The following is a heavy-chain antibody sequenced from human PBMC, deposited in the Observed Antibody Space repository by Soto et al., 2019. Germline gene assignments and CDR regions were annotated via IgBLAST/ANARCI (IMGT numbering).Heavy chain of an antibody. CDR1: GYTFTDYY. CDR3: ARTPNNGRAGVYGMDV. V-gene: IGHV1-2*04. CDR2: IDGDSGDT. D-gene: IGHD1-26*01. Sequence: QVLLVQSGAEVKKPGASVKVSCKASGYTFTDYYIHWVRQAPGQGLEWMGWIDGDSGDTKYAQNFQDWVTMTRDTSINTAYMELSRLTSDDTAVYYCARTPNNGRAGVYGMDVWGQGTTVIVSS. J-gene: IGHJ6*02.